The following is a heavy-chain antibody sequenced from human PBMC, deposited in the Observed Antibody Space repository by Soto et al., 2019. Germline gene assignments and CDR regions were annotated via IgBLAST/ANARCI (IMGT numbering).Heavy chain of an antibody. Sequence: SETLSLTCTVSGGSISSSSYYWGWIRQPPGKGLEWIGSIYYNGSTYYNPSLKSRVTISVDTSKNQFSLKLSSVTAADTAVYYCHYYYGMDVWGQGTTVTVSS. CDR1: GGSISSSSYY. CDR2: IYYNGST. V-gene: IGHV4-39*01. J-gene: IGHJ6*02. CDR3: HYYYGMDV.